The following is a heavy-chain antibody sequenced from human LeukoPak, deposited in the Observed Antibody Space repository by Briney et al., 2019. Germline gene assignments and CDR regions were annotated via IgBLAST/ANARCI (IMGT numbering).Heavy chain of an antibody. V-gene: IGHV1-69*06. D-gene: IGHD1-1*01. CDR3: ASSGALDAFDI. Sequence: ASVKVSCKASGGTFSSYAISWVRQAPGQGLEWMGGIIPIFGTANYAQKFQGRVTITADKSTSTAYMELSSLRSEDTAVYYCASSGALDAFDIWGQGTMVTVSS. J-gene: IGHJ3*02. CDR2: IIPIFGTA. CDR1: GGTFSSYA.